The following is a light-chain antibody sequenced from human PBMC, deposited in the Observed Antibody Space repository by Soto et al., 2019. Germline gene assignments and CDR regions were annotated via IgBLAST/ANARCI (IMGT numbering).Light chain of an antibody. V-gene: IGKV1-5*03. J-gene: IGKJ1*01. CDR1: QSISSW. Sequence: DIQLTQSPSFLSASVGDRVTISCRASQSISSWLAWYQQKPGKAPKLLIHKASSLESGVPSRFSGTGSGTEFTLTITSLQPDDFATYYCHQYFSYLWTFGQGTKVDIK. CDR3: HQYFSYLWT. CDR2: KAS.